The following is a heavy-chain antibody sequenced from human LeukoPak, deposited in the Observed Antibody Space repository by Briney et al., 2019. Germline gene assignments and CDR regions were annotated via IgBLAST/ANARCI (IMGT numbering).Heavy chain of an antibody. J-gene: IGHJ4*02. V-gene: IGHV3-21*01. CDR2: ISASSSFI. D-gene: IGHD2-2*01. Sequence: GGSLRLSCAASGFTFSDYFMNWVRQAPGKGLEWVSSISASSSFIYYADSLKGRFTISRDNAKNSLYLQMNSLRAEDTAVFYCARGYCSRTSCEDFDYWGQGTLVTVSS. CDR3: ARGYCSRTSCEDFDY. CDR1: GFTFSDYF.